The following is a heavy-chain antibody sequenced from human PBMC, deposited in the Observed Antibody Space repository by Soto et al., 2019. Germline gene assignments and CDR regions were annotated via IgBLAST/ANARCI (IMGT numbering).Heavy chain of an antibody. CDR1: GGTFSSYA. D-gene: IGHD6-19*01. CDR2: IIPIFGTA. V-gene: IGHV1-69*01. CDR3: ARELMTNGGGWSLDYGMDV. Sequence: KVCCQASGGTFSSYAISWVRHAPGQGLEWMGGIIPIFGTANYAQKFQGRVTITADESTSTAYMELSSLRSEDTAVYYCARELMTNGGGWSLDYGMDVWGQGTTVTVSS. J-gene: IGHJ6*02.